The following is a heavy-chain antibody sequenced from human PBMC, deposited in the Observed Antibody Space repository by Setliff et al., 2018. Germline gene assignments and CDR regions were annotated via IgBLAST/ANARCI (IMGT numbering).Heavy chain of an antibody. J-gene: IGHJ3*02. CDR3: AKIKPGGGSFDI. CDR1: GDALSVYY. V-gene: IGHV4-4*08. CDR2: IYSSGST. Sequence: SETLSLTCTVSGDALSVYYWSWVRQSPGQGLEWIGYIYSSGSTNYNPSLKSRVTISVDTSNNQFSLNLNSVSAADTAVYYCAKIKPGGGSFDIWGQGTMVTVSS. D-gene: IGHD3-10*01.